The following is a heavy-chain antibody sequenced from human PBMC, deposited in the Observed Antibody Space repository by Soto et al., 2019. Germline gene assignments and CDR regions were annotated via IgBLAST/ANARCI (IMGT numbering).Heavy chain of an antibody. CDR1: GGSISSYY. CDR2: IYYSRST. Sequence: QVQLQESGPGLVKPSETLSLTCTVSGGSISSYYWSWIRQPPGKGLEWIGYIYYSRSTNYNPSLKSRVNISVDTSKKQFSLKLSSVTAADTAVYYCARAKAPLYSSSWYWFDPWVQGTLVTVSS. CDR3: ARAKAPLYSSSWYWFDP. D-gene: IGHD6-13*01. V-gene: IGHV4-59*08. J-gene: IGHJ5*02.